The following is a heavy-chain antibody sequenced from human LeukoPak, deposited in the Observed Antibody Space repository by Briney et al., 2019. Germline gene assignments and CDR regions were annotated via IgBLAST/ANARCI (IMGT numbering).Heavy chain of an antibody. CDR3: ARDVVSNAFDI. CDR2: ISSSSSTI. CDR1: GFTFSIYS. V-gene: IGHV3-48*01. J-gene: IGHJ3*02. Sequence: GGSLRLSCAASGFTFSIYSMNWVRQAPGKGREWVSYISSSSSTIYYADSVKGRFTISRDNAKNSLYLQMNSLRAEDTAVYYCARDVVSNAFDIWGRGTMVTVSS. D-gene: IGHD2-15*01.